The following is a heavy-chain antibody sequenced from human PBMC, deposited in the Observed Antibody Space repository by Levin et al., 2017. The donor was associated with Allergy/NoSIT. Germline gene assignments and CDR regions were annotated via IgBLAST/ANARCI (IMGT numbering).Heavy chain of an antibody. J-gene: IGHJ4*02. V-gene: IGHV1-69*04. CDR3: ARDEGAYYYDSTPPGGYFDY. Sequence: SVKVSCKASGGTFSSYAISWVRQAPGQGLEWMGRIIPILGIANYAQKFQGRVTITADKSTSTAYMELSSLRSEDTAVYYCARDEGAYYYDSTPPGGYFDYWGQGTLVTVSS. D-gene: IGHD3-22*01. CDR2: IIPILGIA. CDR1: GGTFSSYA.